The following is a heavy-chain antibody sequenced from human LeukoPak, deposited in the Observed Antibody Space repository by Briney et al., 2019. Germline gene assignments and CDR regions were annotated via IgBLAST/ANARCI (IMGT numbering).Heavy chain of an antibody. CDR1: GFTFSDYY. Sequence: GGSLRLSCAASGFTFSDYYMSWIRQTPGKGLEWVSYISSSGSTIYYADSVKGRFTISRDNAKNSLYLQMNSLRAEDTAVYYCARVGDIVVVPAANWGQGTLVTVSS. D-gene: IGHD2-2*01. V-gene: IGHV3-11*01. CDR2: ISSSGSTI. CDR3: ARVGDIVVVPAAN. J-gene: IGHJ4*02.